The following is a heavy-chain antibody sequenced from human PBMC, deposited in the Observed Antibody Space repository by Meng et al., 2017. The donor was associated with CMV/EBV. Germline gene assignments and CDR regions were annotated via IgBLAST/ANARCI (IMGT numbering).Heavy chain of an antibody. D-gene: IGHD5-12*01. J-gene: IGHJ3*02. CDR1: GASISSFF. CDR3: ARGYSASSGKSDAFDI. V-gene: IGHV4-59*01. CDR2: IYYSGDT. Sequence: SETLSLTCTVSGASISSFFWSWIRQPPGKGLEWIGYIYYSGDTEYNSSLKSRVTMSLDTSKNQFSLKLNSMTAAGTARYYCARGYSASSGKSDAFDIWGQGTMVTVSS.